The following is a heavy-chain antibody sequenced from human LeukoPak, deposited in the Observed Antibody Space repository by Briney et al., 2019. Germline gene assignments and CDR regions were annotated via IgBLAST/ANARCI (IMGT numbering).Heavy chain of an antibody. CDR1: GFTFSSYG. CDR3: ARDGDYDYVWGSYRQFDY. Sequence: GGSLRLSCAASGFTFSSYGMHWVRQAPGKGLEWVAFTRYDGSNKYYADSVKGRFTISRDNAKNSLYLQMNSLRAEDTAVYYCARDGDYDYVWGSYRQFDYWGQGTLVTVSS. V-gene: IGHV3-30*02. CDR2: TRYDGSNK. D-gene: IGHD3-16*02. J-gene: IGHJ4*02.